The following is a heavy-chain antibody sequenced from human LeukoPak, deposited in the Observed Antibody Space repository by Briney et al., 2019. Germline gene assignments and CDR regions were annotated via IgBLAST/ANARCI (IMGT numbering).Heavy chain of an antibody. CDR3: ARGPYYYDSSGYSPEAYFDY. V-gene: IGHV4-4*02. Sequence: SRVTISVDKSKNQFSLKLSSVTAADTAVYYCARGPYYYDSSGYSPEAYFDYWGQGTLVTVSS. J-gene: IGHJ4*02. D-gene: IGHD3-22*01.